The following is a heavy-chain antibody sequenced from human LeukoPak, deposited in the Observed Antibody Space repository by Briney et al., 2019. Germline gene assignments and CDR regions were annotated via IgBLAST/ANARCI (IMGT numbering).Heavy chain of an antibody. V-gene: IGHV4-4*07. Sequence: PSETLSLTCTVSGGSISSYYWSWIRQPAGKGLEWIGRIYTSRGTNYNPSLKSRVTMSVDTSKNQFSLKLTSVTAADTAVYYCARRNYDSHFDYWGQGTLVTVSS. D-gene: IGHD3-22*01. J-gene: IGHJ4*02. CDR2: IYTSRGT. CDR3: ARRNYDSHFDY. CDR1: GGSISSYY.